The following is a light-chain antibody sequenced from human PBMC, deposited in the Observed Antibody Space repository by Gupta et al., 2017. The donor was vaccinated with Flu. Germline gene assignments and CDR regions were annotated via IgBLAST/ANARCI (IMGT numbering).Light chain of an antibody. Sequence: QSVLTQPPSASGTPGQRVTISCSGSTSNIGSNYVYWYQQLPGAVPQLPIYNNNQRPSGVPDRVSGSKSGTSASRAIRGLRSEDEADYYCAAWDDSLSVGVFGTGTKVTVL. CDR1: TSNIGSNY. V-gene: IGLV1-47*02. CDR2: NNN. CDR3: AAWDDSLSVGV. J-gene: IGLJ1*01.